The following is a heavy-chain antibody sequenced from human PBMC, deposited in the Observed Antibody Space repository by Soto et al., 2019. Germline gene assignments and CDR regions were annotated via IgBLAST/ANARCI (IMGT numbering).Heavy chain of an antibody. J-gene: IGHJ6*02. D-gene: IGHD5-18*01. CDR2: ISYDGSNK. CDR1: GFTFSSYA. V-gene: IGHV3-30-3*01. Sequence: QVQLVESGGGVVQPGRSLRLSCAASGFTFSSYAMHWVRQAPGKGLEWVAVISYDGSNKYYADSVKGRFTISRDNSKNTLYLQMNSLRDEDTAVYYCARGGDTAMVSSGMDVWGQGTTVTVSS. CDR3: ARGGDTAMVSSGMDV.